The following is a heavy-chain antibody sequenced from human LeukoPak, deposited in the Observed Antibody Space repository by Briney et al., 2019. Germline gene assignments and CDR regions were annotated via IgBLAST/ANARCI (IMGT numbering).Heavy chain of an antibody. J-gene: IGHJ4*02. Sequence: PGGSLRLSCAASGFTVSSNYMTWVRQAPGKGLEWVSTIRGRDGITYNADSVKGRFTISRDNSKNTLYLQMNSLRVEDTAIYYCTRGMLRQPPDYWGQGMLVTVSS. CDR3: TRGMLRQPPDY. V-gene: IGHV3-53*05. D-gene: IGHD3-10*02. CDR2: IRGRDGIT. CDR1: GFTVSSNY.